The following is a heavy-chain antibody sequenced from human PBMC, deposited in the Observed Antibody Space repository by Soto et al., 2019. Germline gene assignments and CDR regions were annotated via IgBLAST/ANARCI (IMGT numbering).Heavy chain of an antibody. V-gene: IGHV3-23*01. J-gene: IGHJ4*02. CDR1: GFTFSSYA. CDR2: ISGSGGST. Sequence: GGSLRLSCAASGFTFSSYAMSWVRQAPGKGLEWVSAISGSGGSTYYADSVKGRFTISRDNSKNTLYLQMNSLRAEDTAVYYCAKDLGVVVITVKEGDYWGQGTLVTVSS. D-gene: IGHD3-22*01. CDR3: AKDLGVVVITVKEGDY.